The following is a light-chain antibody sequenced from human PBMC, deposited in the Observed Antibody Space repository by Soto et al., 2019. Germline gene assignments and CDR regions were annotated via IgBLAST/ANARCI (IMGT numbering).Light chain of an antibody. CDR2: DVN. V-gene: IGLV2-14*03. CDR1: SSDIGAYNF. Sequence: QSALTQPASVSGSPGQSITISCTGTSSDIGAYNFVSWYQQHPGKAPNLMLYDVNIRPSGVSNRFSGSKSGNTASLTISGLQAEDAADYYCTSWTTSTTMLFGGGTKVTVL. J-gene: IGLJ2*01. CDR3: TSWTTSTTML.